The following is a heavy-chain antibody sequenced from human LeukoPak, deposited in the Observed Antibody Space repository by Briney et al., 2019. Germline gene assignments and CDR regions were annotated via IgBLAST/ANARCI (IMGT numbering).Heavy chain of an antibody. V-gene: IGHV3-74*01. CDR3: ARREVGATLGD. CDR1: GFTFSNYW. Sequence: GGSLRLSCAASGFTFSNYWMNWVRQAPGKGLVWVSRIEGDGSSTNYADSVKGRFTISRDNAKNSLYLQMNSLRAEDTAVYYCARREVGATLGDWGQGTLVTVSS. CDR2: IEGDGSST. D-gene: IGHD1-26*01. J-gene: IGHJ4*02.